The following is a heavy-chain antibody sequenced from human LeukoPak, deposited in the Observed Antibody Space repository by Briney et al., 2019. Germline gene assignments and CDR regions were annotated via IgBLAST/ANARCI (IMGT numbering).Heavy chain of an antibody. D-gene: IGHD3-10*02. CDR3: ARDRVTMYWFDP. J-gene: IGHJ5*02. V-gene: IGHV1-2*02. CDR2: INPNSGGT. Sequence: ASVKVSCKASGYTFTSYYMHWVRQAPGQGLEWMGWINPNSGGTNYAQKFQGRVTMTRDTSISTAYMELSRLRSDDTAVYYCARDRVTMYWFDPWGQGTLVTVSS. CDR1: GYTFTSYY.